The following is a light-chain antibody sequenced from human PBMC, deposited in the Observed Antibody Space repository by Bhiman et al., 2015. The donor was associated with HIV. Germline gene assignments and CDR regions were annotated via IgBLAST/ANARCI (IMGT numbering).Light chain of an antibody. CDR3: QSYDSSAWGNV. J-gene: IGLJ1*01. CDR2: GST. CDR1: SSSIGAGYD. V-gene: IGLV1-40*01. Sequence: QPVLTQPPSVSGAPGQRVIISCTGSSSSIGAGYDVNWYQQLPGRAPKLLIYGSTNRPSGVPDRFSGSKSGTSASLAISGLQAEDEADYYCQSYDSSAWGNVFGPGTKVTVL.